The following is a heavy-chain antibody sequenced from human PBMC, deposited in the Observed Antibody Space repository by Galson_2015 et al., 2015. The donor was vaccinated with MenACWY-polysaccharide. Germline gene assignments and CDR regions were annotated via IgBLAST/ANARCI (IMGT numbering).Heavy chain of an antibody. CDR1: GFSFSNYW. V-gene: IGHV3-7*01. CDR2: IKQDGGEK. J-gene: IGHJ2*01. Sequence: SLRLSCAASGFSFSNYWMSWVRQAPGKGLQWVANIKQDGGEKYYVDSVKGRFSISRDNAKNLLYLQMDILRPEDTAVFYCARFPHDVWTGYYPNWYFDLWGRSTLVTVSS. CDR3: ARFPHDVWTGYYPNWYFDL. D-gene: IGHD3/OR15-3a*01.